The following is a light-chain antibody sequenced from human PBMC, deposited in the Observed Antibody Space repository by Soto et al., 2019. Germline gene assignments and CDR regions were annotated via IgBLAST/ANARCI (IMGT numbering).Light chain of an antibody. V-gene: IGLV2-8*01. CDR1: SSNVGAYNY. Sequence: QSVLTQPPSAPGSPGQAVTIPCPGTSSNVGAYNYVSWYQKHPGKAPKLMIYEVSKRPPGGPDRFSGSKSGNTAPLTAPGLQAEDEADYYCSSHAGSNDYLFGPGTKVTVL. J-gene: IGLJ1*01. CDR3: SSHAGSNDYL. CDR2: EVS.